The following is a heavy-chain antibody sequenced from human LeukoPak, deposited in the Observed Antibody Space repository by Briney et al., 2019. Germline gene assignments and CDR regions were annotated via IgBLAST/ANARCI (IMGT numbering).Heavy chain of an antibody. J-gene: IGHJ4*02. D-gene: IGHD6-6*01. V-gene: IGHV3-21*01. CDR1: GFTFSSYS. Sequence: KPGGSLRLSCAASGFTFSSYSMNWVRQAPGKGLEWVSSISSSSSYIYYADSVKGRFTISRDNAKNSLYLQMNSLRAEDTAVYYCARVSNIAGRPFDYWGQGTLVTVSS. CDR2: ISSSSSYI. CDR3: ARVSNIAGRPFDY.